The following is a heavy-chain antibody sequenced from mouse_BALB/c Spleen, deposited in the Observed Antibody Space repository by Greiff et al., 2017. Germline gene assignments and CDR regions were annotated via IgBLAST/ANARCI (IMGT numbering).Heavy chain of an antibody. Sequence: VQLQQSGPDLVKPGASVKISCKASGYSFTGYYMHWVKQSPGKSLEWIGRVNPNKGGTSYNHKYKGMAILTVDKSSSTAYMELRSLTSEDSAIYYCARTGIYYDYDDYHAMAYWGQGTSVTVSS. D-gene: IGHD2-4*01. CDR3: ARTGIYYDYDDYHAMAY. CDR2: VNPNKGGT. V-gene: IGHV1-26*01. CDR1: GYSFTGYY. J-gene: IGHJ4*01.